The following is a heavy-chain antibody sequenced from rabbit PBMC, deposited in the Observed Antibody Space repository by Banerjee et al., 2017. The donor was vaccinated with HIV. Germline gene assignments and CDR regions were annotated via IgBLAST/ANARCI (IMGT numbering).Heavy chain of an antibody. CDR3: ARDTSSSFSSYGMDL. D-gene: IGHD1-1*01. Sequence: QSLEESGGDLVKPGASLTLTCTASGVSFSSSSYMCWVRQAPGKGLEWIACIDSGNSGFTYFATWAKGRFTCSKTSSTTVTLQMTRLTAADTATYFCARDTSSSFSSYGMDLWGPGTLGHRL. V-gene: IGHV1S40*01. CDR2: IDSGNSGFT. CDR1: GVSFSSSSY. J-gene: IGHJ6*01.